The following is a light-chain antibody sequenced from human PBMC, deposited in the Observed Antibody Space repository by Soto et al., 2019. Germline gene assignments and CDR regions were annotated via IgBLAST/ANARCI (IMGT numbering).Light chain of an antibody. CDR2: DAS. V-gene: IGKV3-11*01. CDR1: QSVSSY. J-gene: IGKJ4*01. Sequence: EIVLTQSPATPSLSPGERATLSCRASQSVSSYLAWYQQKPGQAPRLLIYDASNRATGIPARFSGSGSGTDFTLTISSLEPEDFAVYYCQQRSNWPPFTFGGGTKVDIK. CDR3: QQRSNWPPFT.